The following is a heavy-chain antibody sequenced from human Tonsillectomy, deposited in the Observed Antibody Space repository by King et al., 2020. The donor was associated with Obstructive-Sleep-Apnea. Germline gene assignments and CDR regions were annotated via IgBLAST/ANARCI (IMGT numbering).Heavy chain of an antibody. J-gene: IGHJ4*02. Sequence: VQLVESGGGLVQPGGSLRLSCAASGFTFSSYAMSWVRQAPVKGLEWVSAISGSGGVTYCADSVKGRLTFSRDNSKNTLYLQMNSLRAEDTAVYYCAKSTGVATRGYDYWGQGTLVTVSS. CDR1: GFTFSSYA. D-gene: IGHD5-12*01. CDR3: AKSTGVATRGYDY. CDR2: ISGSGGVT. V-gene: IGHV3-23*04.